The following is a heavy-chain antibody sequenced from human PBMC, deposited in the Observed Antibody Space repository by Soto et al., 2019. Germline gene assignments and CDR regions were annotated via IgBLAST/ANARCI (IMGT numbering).Heavy chain of an antibody. CDR1: GFSISSYY. D-gene: IGHD3-22*01. V-gene: IGHV4-59*01. J-gene: IGHJ6*02. CDR2: IYYSGST. Sequence: TSETLSLTCTVSGFSISSYYWSWIRQPPGKGLEWIGYIYYSGSTNYNPSLKSRVTISVDTSKNQFSLKLSSVTAADTAVYYCARVASSGYTGENGMDVWGQGTTVTVSS. CDR3: ARVASSGYTGENGMDV.